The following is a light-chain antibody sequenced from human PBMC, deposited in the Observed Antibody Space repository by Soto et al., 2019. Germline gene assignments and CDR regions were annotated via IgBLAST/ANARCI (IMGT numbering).Light chain of an antibody. CDR3: QQYGSSPWT. Sequence: EIVLTQSPGTLSLSPGERGTLSCRASQSVSNNYLAWYQQKPGQAPRLLIYGASSRATGIPDRFSGSGSGTDFTLTISRLEPEDFAVYYCQQYGSSPWTFGQGTKVDIK. CDR2: GAS. CDR1: QSVSNNY. V-gene: IGKV3-20*01. J-gene: IGKJ1*01.